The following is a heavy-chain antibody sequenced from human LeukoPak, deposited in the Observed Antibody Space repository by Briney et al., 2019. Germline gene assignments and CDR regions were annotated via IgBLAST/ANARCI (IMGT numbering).Heavy chain of an antibody. CDR3: ARGDYGGDYFDY. V-gene: IGHV3-23*01. CDR1: GXTLRNYG. D-gene: IGHD4-23*01. J-gene: IGHJ4*02. Sequence: GGSLRLSCTASGXTLRNYGMTWVRQAPGKGLEWVSLSGSGGGTYYADSVKGRFTISRDNSKNTLYLQMNSLRAEDTAVYYCARGDYGGDYFDYWGQGTLVTVSS. CDR2: SGSGGGT.